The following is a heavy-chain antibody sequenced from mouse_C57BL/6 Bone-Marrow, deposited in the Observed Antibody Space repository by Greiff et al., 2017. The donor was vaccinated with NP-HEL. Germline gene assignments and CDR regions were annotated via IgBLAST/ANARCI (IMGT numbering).Heavy chain of an antibody. CDR2: ISNGGGST. D-gene: IGHD2-4*01. Sequence: EVKLVESGGGLVQPGGSLKLSCAASGFTFSDYYMYWVRQTPEKRLEWVAYISNGGGSTYYPDTVKGRFTISRDNAKNTLYLQMSRLKSEDTAMYYCARHRNDYDAAMDYWGQGTSVTVSS. CDR3: ARHRNDYDAAMDY. V-gene: IGHV5-12*01. J-gene: IGHJ4*01. CDR1: GFTFSDYY.